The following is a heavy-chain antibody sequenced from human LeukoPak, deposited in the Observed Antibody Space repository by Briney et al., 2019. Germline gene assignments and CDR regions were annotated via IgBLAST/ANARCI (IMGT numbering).Heavy chain of an antibody. J-gene: IGHJ5*02. CDR2: ISWNSDSI. Sequence: GRSLRLSCAASGFTFDDYAMHWVRQAPGKGLEWVSGISWNSDSIGYADSVKGRFTISRDNAKNSLYLQMNSLRAEDTALYYRAKGGYCSGGSCYFAATNWFDPWGQGTLVTVSS. CDR3: AKGGYCSGGSCYFAATNWFDP. D-gene: IGHD2-15*01. V-gene: IGHV3-9*01. CDR1: GFTFDDYA.